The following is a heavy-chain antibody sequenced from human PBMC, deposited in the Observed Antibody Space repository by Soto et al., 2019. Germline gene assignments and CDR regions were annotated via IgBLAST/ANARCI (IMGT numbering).Heavy chain of an antibody. D-gene: IGHD2-2*01. Sequence: PSETLSLTCAVYGGSFSGYYWSWIRQPPGKGLEWIGEINHSGSTNYNPSLKSRVTISVDTSKNQFSLKLSSVTAADTAVYYCARGPIRYCSSTSCPWSDAFDIWGQGTMVTVS. J-gene: IGHJ3*02. CDR2: INHSGST. CDR1: GGSFSGYY. CDR3: ARGPIRYCSSTSCPWSDAFDI. V-gene: IGHV4-34*01.